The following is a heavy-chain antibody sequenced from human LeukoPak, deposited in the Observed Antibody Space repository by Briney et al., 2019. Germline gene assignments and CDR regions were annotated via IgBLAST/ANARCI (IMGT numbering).Heavy chain of an antibody. J-gene: IGHJ4*02. CDR2: INHSGST. Sequence: SETLSLTCAVYGGSFSGYYWSWIRQPPGKGLEWIGEINHSGSTNYNPSLKSRVTISVDTSKNQFSLKLSSVTAADTAVYYCARVAPALLAYYDSSGYYDYWGQGTLVTVSS. V-gene: IGHV4-34*01. CDR3: ARVAPALLAYYDSSGYYDY. D-gene: IGHD3-22*01. CDR1: GGSFSGYY.